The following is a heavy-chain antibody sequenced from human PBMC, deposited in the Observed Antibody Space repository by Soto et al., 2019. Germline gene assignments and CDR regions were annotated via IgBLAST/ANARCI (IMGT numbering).Heavy chain of an antibody. D-gene: IGHD1-26*01. CDR1: GFTFSSYA. CDR3: AKEFMEVGSLPDH. Sequence: EVQVLESGGGLVQPGGSLRLSCAASGFTFSSYAMSWVRQAPGKGLEWVSAISGSGGSTYYADSVKGSVKGRFTISRDNSKNTVYLQMNSLRAEDTAIYYCAKEFMEVGSLPDHWGQGTLVTVSS. J-gene: IGHJ4*02. V-gene: IGHV3-23*01. CDR2: ISGSGGST.